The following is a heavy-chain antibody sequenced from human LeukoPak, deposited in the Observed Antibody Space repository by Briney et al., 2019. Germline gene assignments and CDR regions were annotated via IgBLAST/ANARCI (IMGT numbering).Heavy chain of an antibody. CDR1: GFTFSSYA. J-gene: IGHJ4*02. Sequence: PGGSLRLSCAASGFTFSSYAMSWVRQAPGKGLEWVSAISGSGGSTYYADSVKGRFTISRDNSKNTLYLQMNSLRAEDTAVYYCAKGVGSVNYDFWSGYCAFDYWGQGTLVTVSS. V-gene: IGHV3-23*01. CDR3: AKGVGSVNYDFWSGYCAFDY. CDR2: ISGSGGST. D-gene: IGHD3-3*01.